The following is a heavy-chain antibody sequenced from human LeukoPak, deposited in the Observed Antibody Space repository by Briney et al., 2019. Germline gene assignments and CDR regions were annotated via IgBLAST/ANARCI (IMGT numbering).Heavy chain of an antibody. CDR1: GYTFTGYY. J-gene: IGHJ4*02. Sequence: ASVKVSCKASGYTFTGYYMHWVRQAPGQGLEWMGWINPHIGGTNYAQKFQGRVTVTRDTSISTAYMELSRLRSDDTAVYYCARTYSSSSYPDYWGQGTLVTVSS. CDR3: ARTYSSSSYPDY. CDR2: INPHIGGT. V-gene: IGHV1-2*02. D-gene: IGHD6-6*01.